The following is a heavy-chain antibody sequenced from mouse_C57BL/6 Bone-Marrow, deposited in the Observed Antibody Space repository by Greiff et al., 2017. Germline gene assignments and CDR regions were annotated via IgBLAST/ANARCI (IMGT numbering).Heavy chain of an antibody. V-gene: IGHV1-53*01. D-gene: IGHD1-1*02. Sequence: QVQLQQPGTELVKPGASVKLSCKASGYTFTSYWMHWVKQRPGQGLEWIGNINPSNGGTNYNEKFKSKATLTVDKSSSTAYMQLGSLTSEDSAVYYCASGAVDLLRYFDVWGTGTTVTVSS. CDR2: INPSNGGT. CDR1: GYTFTSYW. J-gene: IGHJ1*03. CDR3: ASGAVDLLRYFDV.